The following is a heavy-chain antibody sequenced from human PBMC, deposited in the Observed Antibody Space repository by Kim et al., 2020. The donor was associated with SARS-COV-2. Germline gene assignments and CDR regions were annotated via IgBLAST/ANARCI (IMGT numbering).Heavy chain of an antibody. CDR1: GFTFSSYG. CDR2: IWYDGSNK. J-gene: IGHJ6*02. D-gene: IGHD4-17*01. CDR3: ARGDVDYVAYYYYGMDV. V-gene: IGHV3-33*01. Sequence: GGSLRLSCAASGFTFSSYGMHWVRQAPGKGLEWVAVIWYDGSNKYYADSVKGRFTISRDNSKNTLYLQMNSLRAEDTAVYYCARGDVDYVAYYYYGMDVWGQGTTVTVSS.